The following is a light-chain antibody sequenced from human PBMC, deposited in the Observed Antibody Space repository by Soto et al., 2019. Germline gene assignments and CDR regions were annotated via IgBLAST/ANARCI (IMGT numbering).Light chain of an antibody. CDR3: QQSYSTLMYT. Sequence: DIQRTQSPSSLSASVGDRVTITFRASQSISSYLNWYQQKPGRAPKLLIYAASSLQSGVPSRFSGSGSGTDFTLTISSLQPEDFATYYCQQSYSTLMYTFGQGTRLEIK. CDR2: AAS. CDR1: QSISSY. J-gene: IGKJ5*01. V-gene: IGKV1-39*01.